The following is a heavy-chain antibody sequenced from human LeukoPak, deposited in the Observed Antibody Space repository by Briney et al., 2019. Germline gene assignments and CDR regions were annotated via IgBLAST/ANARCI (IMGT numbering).Heavy chain of an antibody. CDR3: ARGGIVVVPAANKVFDY. J-gene: IGHJ4*02. D-gene: IGHD2-2*01. Sequence: PLASVKVSCTASGYTFTSYGISWVRQAPGQGLEWMGWISAYNGNTNYAQRLQGRVTMTTDTSTSTAYMELRSLRSDDTAVYYCARGGIVVVPAANKVFDYWGQGTLVTVSS. CDR2: ISAYNGNT. V-gene: IGHV1-18*01. CDR1: GYTFTSYG.